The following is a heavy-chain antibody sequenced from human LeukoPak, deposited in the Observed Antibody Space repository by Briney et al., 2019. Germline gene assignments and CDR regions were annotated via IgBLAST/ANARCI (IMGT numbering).Heavy chain of an antibody. CDR1: GYSFTSFG. CDR3: ARTSYYGPLNWFDP. Sequence: ASVKVSCKASGYSFTSFGISWVRQAPGQGPEWMGWISAYNGKSNYVQKFQDRVTMTADTSTSTAYMELRSLRSDDTAVYYCARTSYYGPLNWFDPWGQGTLVTVSS. V-gene: IGHV1-18*01. CDR2: ISAYNGKS. D-gene: IGHD3-10*01. J-gene: IGHJ5*02.